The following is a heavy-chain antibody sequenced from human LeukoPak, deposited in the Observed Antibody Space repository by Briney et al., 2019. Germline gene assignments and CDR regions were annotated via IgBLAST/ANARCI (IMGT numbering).Heavy chain of an antibody. Sequence: GGSLRLSCAASGFTFSSYAMSWVRQAPGRGLEWVSVNYPGGSTYYADSVKGRFTFSRDNSKNTLYLQMNSLRAEDTAVYYCANLFDSSGYYGDYWGQGTLVTVSS. CDR1: GFTFSSYA. D-gene: IGHD3-22*01. J-gene: IGHJ4*02. V-gene: IGHV3-23*03. CDR2: NYPGGST. CDR3: ANLFDSSGYYGDY.